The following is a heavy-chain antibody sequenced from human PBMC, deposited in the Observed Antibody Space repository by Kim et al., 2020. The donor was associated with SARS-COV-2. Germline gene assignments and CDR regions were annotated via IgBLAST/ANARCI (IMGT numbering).Heavy chain of an antibody. CDR2: IIPIFGTA. CDR3: ARDLRVGVVVPAAIAWFDP. D-gene: IGHD2-2*02. Sequence: SVKVSCKASGGTFSSYAISWVRQAPGQGLEWMGGIIPIFGTANYAQKFQGRVTITADESTSTAYMELSSLRSGDTAVYYCARDLRVGVVVPAAIAWFDPWGQGTLVTVSS. V-gene: IGHV1-69*13. J-gene: IGHJ5*02. CDR1: GGTFSSYA.